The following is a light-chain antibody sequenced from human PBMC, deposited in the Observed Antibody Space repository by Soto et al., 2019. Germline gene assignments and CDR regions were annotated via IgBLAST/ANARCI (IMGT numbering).Light chain of an antibody. Sequence: DIQMTQSPSSLSASVGNRVTITCQASQDIATYLNWYQQKPGKAPNLLIYDASNLETGVPSRFSGGGSGTHFTFTISNLQPEDTATYYCQQYDNLPPTWTVGQGTKVDIK. CDR3: QQYDNLPPTWT. V-gene: IGKV1-33*01. CDR1: QDIATY. J-gene: IGKJ1*01. CDR2: DAS.